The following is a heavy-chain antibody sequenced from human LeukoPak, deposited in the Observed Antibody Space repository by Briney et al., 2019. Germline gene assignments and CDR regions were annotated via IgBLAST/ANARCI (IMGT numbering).Heavy chain of an antibody. Sequence: ASVKVSCKASGYTFTSYGISWVRQAPRQGLEWMGWISAYNGNTNYAQKLQGRVTMTTDTSTSTAYMELRSLRSDDTAVYYCARAGVTMVRGDEPFDYWGQGTLVTVSS. CDR2: ISAYNGNT. D-gene: IGHD3-10*01. CDR3: ARAGVTMVRGDEPFDY. V-gene: IGHV1-18*01. CDR1: GYTFTSYG. J-gene: IGHJ4*02.